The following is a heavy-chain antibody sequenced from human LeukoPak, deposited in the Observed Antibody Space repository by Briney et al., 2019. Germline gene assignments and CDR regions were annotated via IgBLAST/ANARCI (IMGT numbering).Heavy chain of an antibody. CDR2: ISGSGAGT. V-gene: IGHV3-23*01. CDR1: GFTFXXXG. CDR3: AREERLRWTAY. J-gene: IGHJ4*02. Sequence: PGGSXXLSCAASGFTFXXXGMHXVXQXXGXGXEWVSAISGSGAGTYYADSVKGRFTISRDNSKNTLYLQMNSLRAEDTAVYYCAREERLRWTAYWGQGTLVTVSS. D-gene: IGHD4-23*01.